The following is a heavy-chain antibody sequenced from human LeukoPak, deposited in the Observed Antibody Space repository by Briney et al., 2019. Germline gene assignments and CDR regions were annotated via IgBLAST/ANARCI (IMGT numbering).Heavy chain of an antibody. V-gene: IGHV1-2*04. CDR2: INPNSGGT. Sequence: ASVKVACKASGYTFTGYYMHWVRQAPGQGLEWMGWINPNSGGTNYAQKFQGWVTMTRDTSISTAYMELSRLRSDDTAVYYCARAEGYCSSTSCPTFDYWGQGTLVTVSS. CDR3: ARAEGYCSSTSCPTFDY. CDR1: GYTFTGYY. D-gene: IGHD2-2*01. J-gene: IGHJ4*02.